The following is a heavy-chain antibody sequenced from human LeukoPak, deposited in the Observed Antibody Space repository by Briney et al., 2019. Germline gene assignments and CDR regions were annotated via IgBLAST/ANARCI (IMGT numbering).Heavy chain of an antibody. CDR1: GFTFRSFE. CDR2: ISISGSAT. D-gene: IGHD1-26*01. CDR3: AKDMRSGDDAFDI. J-gene: IGHJ3*02. Sequence: GSLRLSCVGSGFTFRSFEMNWVRQAPEEGLERVSDISISGSATYYAHSVLGRFTITRVNDKNSLYLQMISLRVEDTAVYYCAKDMRSGDDAFDIWGQGTMVTVSS. V-gene: IGHV3-48*03.